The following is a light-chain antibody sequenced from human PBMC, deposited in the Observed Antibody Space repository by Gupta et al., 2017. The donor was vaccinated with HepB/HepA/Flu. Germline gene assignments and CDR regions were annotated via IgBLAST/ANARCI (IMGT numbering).Light chain of an antibody. V-gene: IGKV3-20*01. CDR2: RAS. CDR1: QSVRGSY. J-gene: IGKJ1*01. Sequence: EIVLTQSPGTLSLSPGGRGTLSCRASQSVRGSYLAWYQHKPGQPPRLLIYRASSRAPGIPDRFSGSGSGTEFTLTISRLEPEDFAVYYCQQARSSPWTFGQGTKVDIK. CDR3: QQARSSPWT.